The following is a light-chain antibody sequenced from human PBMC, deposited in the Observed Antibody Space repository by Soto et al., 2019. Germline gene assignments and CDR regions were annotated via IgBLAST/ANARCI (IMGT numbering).Light chain of an antibody. Sequence: DLQMTQSPSTLSASVGDRVTITCRASQSIDSWLAWYQQKPGRAPKLLIYQASSLESGVPSRFSGSGSGTVFTLTISSLQPDDFATYYCQQYRSYSWTFGQGSKVEIK. J-gene: IGKJ1*01. CDR2: QAS. CDR1: QSIDSW. CDR3: QQYRSYSWT. V-gene: IGKV1-5*03.